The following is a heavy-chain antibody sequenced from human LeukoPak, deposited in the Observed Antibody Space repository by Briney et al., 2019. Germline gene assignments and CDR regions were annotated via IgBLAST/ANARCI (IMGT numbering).Heavy chain of an antibody. CDR3: ARHVWGGYNLFDY. J-gene: IGHJ4*02. CDR2: IYYTGST. CDR1: GGSISSYY. Sequence: SETLSLTCTVSGGSISSYYRSWVRQPPGKGLEWIGYIYYTGSTNYNPTLKSRVTISVDTSKSQFSLTLNSVTAADTAVYYCARHVWGGYNLFDYWGQGTLVTVSS. V-gene: IGHV4-59*08. D-gene: IGHD5-24*01.